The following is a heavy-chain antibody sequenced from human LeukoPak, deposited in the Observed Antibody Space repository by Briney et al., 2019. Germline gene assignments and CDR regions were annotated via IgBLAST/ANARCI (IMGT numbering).Heavy chain of an antibody. V-gene: IGHV4-34*01. CDR2: INHSGST. CDR1: GGSFSGYY. Sequence: SETLSLTCAVYGGSFSGYYWSWIRQPPGKGLEWIGEINHSGSTNYNPSLKSRVTISVDTSKNQFSLKLSSVTAADTAVYYCASTGSSSNWYFDPWGQGTLVTVSS. J-gene: IGHJ5*02. CDR3: ASTGSSSNWYFDP. D-gene: IGHD6-13*01.